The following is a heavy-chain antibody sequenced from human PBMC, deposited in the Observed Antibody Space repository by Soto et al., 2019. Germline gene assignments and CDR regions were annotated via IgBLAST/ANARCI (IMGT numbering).Heavy chain of an antibody. CDR1: GGSISSSSYY. D-gene: IGHD5-12*01. CDR2: IYYSGST. Sequence: ASETLSLTCTVSGGSISSSSYYWGWIRQPPGKGLEWIGSIYYSGSTYYNPSLKSRVTISVDTSKNQFSLKLSSVTAADTAVYYCARLLRYSGYEYYFDYWGQGTLVTVSS. V-gene: IGHV4-39*01. J-gene: IGHJ4*02. CDR3: ARLLRYSGYEYYFDY.